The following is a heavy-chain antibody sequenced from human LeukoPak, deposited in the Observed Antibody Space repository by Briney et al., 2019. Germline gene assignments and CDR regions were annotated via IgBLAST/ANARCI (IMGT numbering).Heavy chain of an antibody. V-gene: IGHV3-30*04. J-gene: IGHJ4*02. CDR3: AKDSPKYYDILTGFRSFDY. CDR2: ISYDGSNK. Sequence: GRSLRLSCAASGFTFSSYAMHWVRQAPGKGLEWVAVISYDGSNKYYADSVKGRFTVSRDNSKNTLYLQMNSLRAEDTAVYYCAKDSPKYYDILTGFRSFDYWGQGTLVTVSS. D-gene: IGHD3-9*01. CDR1: GFTFSSYA.